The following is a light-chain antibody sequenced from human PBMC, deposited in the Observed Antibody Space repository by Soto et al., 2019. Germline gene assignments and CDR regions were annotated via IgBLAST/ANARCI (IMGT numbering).Light chain of an antibody. V-gene: IGLV2-14*01. CDR2: DVT. J-gene: IGLJ1*01. CDR1: SSDIGAYDY. CDR3: SSYTSSSTPYV. Sequence: ALTQPASVSGSPGQSITISCTGSSSDIGAYDYVSWYQQRPVKAPKLMIFDVTNRPSGVSDRFSGSKSGNTASLTISGLQTEDEADYYCSSYTSSSTPYVFGTGTKVTVL.